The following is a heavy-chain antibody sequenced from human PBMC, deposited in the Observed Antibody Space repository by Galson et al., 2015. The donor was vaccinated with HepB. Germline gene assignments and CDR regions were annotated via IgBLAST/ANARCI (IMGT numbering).Heavy chain of an antibody. CDR2: SSGSDGST. D-gene: IGHD1-14*01. Sequence: SLRLSCAASGFTFDTYAMSWVRQAPGKGLEWVSVSSGSDGSTDYADSVRGRFIISRDNSKSMLSLQMNSLRAEDTAIYYCATGGADHAQFHYWGQGTLVTVSS. V-gene: IGHV3-23*01. J-gene: IGHJ4*02. CDR3: ATGGADHAQFHY. CDR1: GFTFDTYA.